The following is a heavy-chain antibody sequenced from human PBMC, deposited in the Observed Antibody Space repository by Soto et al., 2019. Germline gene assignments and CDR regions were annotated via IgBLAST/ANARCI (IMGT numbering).Heavy chain of an antibody. CDR2: ISGSGGST. Sequence: EVQLLESGGGLVQPGGSLRLSCAASGFTFSSYAMSWVRQAPGKGLEWVSAISGSGGSTYYADSVKGRFTISSDNSTNTLYLQMNSLRAEDTAVYYCAKFDGSGSYPYYYYYGMDVWGQGTTVTVSS. CDR3: AKFDGSGSYPYYYYYGMDV. V-gene: IGHV3-23*01. D-gene: IGHD3-10*01. J-gene: IGHJ6*02. CDR1: GFTFSSYA.